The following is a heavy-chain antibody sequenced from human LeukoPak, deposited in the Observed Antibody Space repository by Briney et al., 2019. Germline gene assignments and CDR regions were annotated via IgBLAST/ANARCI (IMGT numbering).Heavy chain of an antibody. CDR1: GGTFSSYA. J-gene: IGHJ4*02. V-gene: IGHV1-69*04. CDR2: IIPILGIA. D-gene: IGHD2/OR15-2a*01. CDR3: AGSIPLSRPPDY. Sequence: ASVKVSCKASGGTFSSYAISWVRQAPGQGLEWMGRIIPILGIANYAQKFQGRVTITADKSTSTAYMELSSLRSEDTAVYYCAGSIPLSRPPDYWGQGTLVTVSS.